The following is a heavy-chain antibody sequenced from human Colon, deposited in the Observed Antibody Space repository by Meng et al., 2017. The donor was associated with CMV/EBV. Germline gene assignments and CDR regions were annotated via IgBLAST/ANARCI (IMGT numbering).Heavy chain of an antibody. CDR1: GYTFTGYH. D-gene: IGHD1-1*01. V-gene: IGHV1-2*02. Sequence: ASVKVSCKASGYTFTGYHMHWVRQAPGQGLEWMGWINPNSGGTKNAQKFQGRVTMTRDTSITTTYMELSSLRSDDTAVYYCARGGSTTGFGSADWFDPWGQGTLVTVSS. CDR2: INPNSGGT. J-gene: IGHJ5*02. CDR3: ARGGSTTGFGSADWFDP.